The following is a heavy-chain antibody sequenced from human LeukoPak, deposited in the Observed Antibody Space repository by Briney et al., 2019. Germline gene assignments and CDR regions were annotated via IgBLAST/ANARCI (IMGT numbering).Heavy chain of an antibody. V-gene: IGHV3-7*01. CDR2: IKQDGSEK. Sequence: PGGSLRLSCAASGFTFSSYAMHWVRQAPGKGLEWVANIKQDGSEKYYVDSVKGRFTISRDNAKNSLYLQMNSLRAEDTAVYYCARPLWVWFGELEKVQNDYWGQGTLVTVSS. D-gene: IGHD3-10*01. CDR1: GFTFSSYA. CDR3: ARPLWVWFGELEKVQNDY. J-gene: IGHJ4*02.